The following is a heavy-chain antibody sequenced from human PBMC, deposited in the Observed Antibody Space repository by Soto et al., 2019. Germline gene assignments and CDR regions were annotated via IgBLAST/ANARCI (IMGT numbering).Heavy chain of an antibody. D-gene: IGHD2-8*01. J-gene: IGHJ4*02. CDR2: IKQDGSEK. CDR3: ARDQGRDCTNGVCPIGDYFDY. CDR1: GFTFSSYW. V-gene: IGHV3-7*01. Sequence: PGGSLRLSCAASGFTFSSYWMIWVRQAPGKGLEWVANIKQDGSEKYYVDSVKGRFTISRDNAKNSLYLQMNSLRAEDTAVYYCARDQGRDCTNGVCPIGDYFDYWGQGTLVTVSS.